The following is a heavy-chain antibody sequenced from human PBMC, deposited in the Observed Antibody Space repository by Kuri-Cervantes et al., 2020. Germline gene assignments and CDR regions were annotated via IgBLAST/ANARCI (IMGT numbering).Heavy chain of an antibody. CDR3: AKGSSGWSFDAFDI. D-gene: IGHD6-19*01. CDR2: ISSSSSTI. J-gene: IGHJ3*02. V-gene: IGHV3-48*01. Sequence: GESLKISCAASGFTFSSYSMNWVRQAPGKGLEWVSYISSSSSTIYYADSVKGRFTISRDNAKNSLYLQMNSLRAEDTALYYCAKGSSGWSFDAFDIWGQGTMVTVSS. CDR1: GFTFSSYS.